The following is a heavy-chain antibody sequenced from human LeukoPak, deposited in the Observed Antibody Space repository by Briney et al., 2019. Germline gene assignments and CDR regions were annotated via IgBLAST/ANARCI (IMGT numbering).Heavy chain of an antibody. CDR3: ARSVVTLYWYFDL. CDR2: ISSSGNTI. V-gene: IGHV3-48*03. CDR1: RFTFSNYE. Sequence: GGSLRLSCAASRFTFSNYEMHWVRQAPGKGLEWLSYISSSGNTIYYADSVKGRFTISRDNSKNSLYLQMNSLRAEDTAVYYCARSVVTLYWYFDLWGRGTLVTVSS. D-gene: IGHD4-23*01. J-gene: IGHJ2*01.